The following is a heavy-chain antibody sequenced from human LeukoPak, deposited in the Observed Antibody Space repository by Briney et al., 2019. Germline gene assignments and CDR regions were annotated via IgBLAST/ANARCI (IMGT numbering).Heavy chain of an antibody. CDR2: ISGSSSYI. V-gene: IGHV3-21*01. J-gene: IGHJ4*02. Sequence: GGSLRLSCAASGFTFSSYSMNWVRQAPGKGLEWVSSISGSSSYIYYADSVKGRFTISRDNAKNSLYLQMNSLRAEDTAVYYCARLSGSYLDYWGQGTLVTVSS. CDR1: GFTFSSYS. D-gene: IGHD1-26*01. CDR3: ARLSGSYLDY.